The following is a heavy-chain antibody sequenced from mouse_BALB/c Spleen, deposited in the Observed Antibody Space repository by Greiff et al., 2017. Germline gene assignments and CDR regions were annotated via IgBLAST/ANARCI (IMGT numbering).Heavy chain of an antibody. V-gene: IGHV1S81*02. D-gene: IGHD1-1*01. CDR1: GYTFTSYY. CDR2: INPSNGGT. CDR3: TRGNYYGSTWFAY. J-gene: IGHJ3*01. Sequence: VQLQQSGAELVKPGASVKLSCKASGYTFTSYYMYWVKQRPGQGLEWIGEINPSNGGTNFNEKFKSKATLTVDKSSSTAYMQLSSLTSEDSAVYYCTRGNYYGSTWFAYWGQGTLVTVSA.